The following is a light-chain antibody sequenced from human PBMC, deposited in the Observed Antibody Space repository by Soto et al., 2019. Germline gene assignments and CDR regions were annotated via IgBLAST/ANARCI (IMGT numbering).Light chain of an antibody. CDR2: DAS. J-gene: IGKJ5*01. V-gene: IGKV3-15*01. CDR1: HSVRSD. Sequence: EIVLTQSPGTLSLSPGERATLSCRASHSVRSDLAWYQQKPGQSPRLLIFDASTRAAGIPAGFSGSGSGTEFTLTISSLQSEDFAIYYCQQYNKWPITFGGGTRLEIK. CDR3: QQYNKWPIT.